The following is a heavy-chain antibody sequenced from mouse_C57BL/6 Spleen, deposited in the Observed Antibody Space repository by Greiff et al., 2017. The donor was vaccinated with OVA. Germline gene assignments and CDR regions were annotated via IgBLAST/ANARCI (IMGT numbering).Heavy chain of an antibody. V-gene: IGHV14-2*01. CDR2: IDPEDGDT. J-gene: IGHJ2*01. Sequence: VQLQQSGAELVKPGASVKLSCTASGFNIKDYYMHWVKQRTEQGLEWIGRIDPEDGDTKYAQKFQGKATITADTSSNTAYLQLSSLTSEDTAVYYCARGGGITTVVATWENWGQGTTLTVSS. CDR3: ARGGGITTVVATWEN. CDR1: GFNIKDYY. D-gene: IGHD1-1*01.